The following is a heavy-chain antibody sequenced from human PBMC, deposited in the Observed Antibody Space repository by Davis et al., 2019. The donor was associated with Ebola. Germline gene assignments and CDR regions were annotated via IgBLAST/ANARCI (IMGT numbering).Heavy chain of an antibody. J-gene: IGHJ4*02. CDR3: ARQVPAAYFDY. CDR2: IYYSGST. V-gene: IGHV4-61*08. CDR1: GGSISSGDYY. D-gene: IGHD2-2*01. Sequence: PSETLSLTCTVSGGSISSGDYYWSWIRQPPGKGLEWIGYIYYSGSTNYNPSLKSRVTISVDTSKNQFSLKLSSVTAADTAVYYCARQVPAAYFDYWGQGTLVTVSS.